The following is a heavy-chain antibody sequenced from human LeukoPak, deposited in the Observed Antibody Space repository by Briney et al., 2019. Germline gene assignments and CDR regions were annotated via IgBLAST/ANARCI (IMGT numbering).Heavy chain of an antibody. CDR2: MNPNSGDI. CDR3: ARPKPMARGRWFDP. J-gene: IGHJ5*02. V-gene: IGHV1-8*01. D-gene: IGHD3-10*01. CDR1: GYAFSNYE. Sequence: ASVKVSCKASGYAFSNYEINWVRQATGQGLEWMGWMNPNSGDIGYAQKFQGRVTMTWNTSISTAYMELSSLRSEDTAVYYCARPKPMARGRWFDPWGQGTPVTVSS.